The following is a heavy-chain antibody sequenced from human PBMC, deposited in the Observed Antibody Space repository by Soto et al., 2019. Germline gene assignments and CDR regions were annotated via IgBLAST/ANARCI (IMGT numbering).Heavy chain of an antibody. CDR3: ARDVESPSIVGATDAFDI. CDR1: GDSFSSNSAA. D-gene: IGHD1-26*01. Sequence: SQTLSLTCAISGDSFSSNSAAWNWIRQSPSRGLEWLGRTYYRSKWYNDYAVSVKSRITINPDTSKNQFSLQLNSVTPEDTAVYYCARDVESPSIVGATDAFDIWGQGTMVTVSS. V-gene: IGHV6-1*01. J-gene: IGHJ3*02. CDR2: TYYRSKWYN.